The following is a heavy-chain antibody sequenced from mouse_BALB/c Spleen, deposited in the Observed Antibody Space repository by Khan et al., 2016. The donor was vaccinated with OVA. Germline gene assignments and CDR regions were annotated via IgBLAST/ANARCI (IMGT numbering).Heavy chain of an antibody. J-gene: IGHJ3*01. CDR2: INPSTGYT. V-gene: IGHV1-7*01. CDR3: ANHGSSSAWFTY. CDR1: GYTFTSYW. D-gene: IGHD1-1*01. Sequence: QVQLQQPGAELAKPGASVKMSCKASGYTFTSYWMHWVKQRPGQGLEWIGYINPSTGYTEYNQKFKDKATLTADKSSSTAYMQLSSLTSEDSAVYYCANHGSSSAWFTYWGQGTLVTVPA.